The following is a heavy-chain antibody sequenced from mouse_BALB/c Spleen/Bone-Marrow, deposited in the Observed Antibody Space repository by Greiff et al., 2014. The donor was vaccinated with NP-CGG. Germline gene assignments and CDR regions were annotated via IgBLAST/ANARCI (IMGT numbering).Heavy chain of an antibody. D-gene: IGHD1-2*01. CDR3: VRSRLRDWYFDV. V-gene: IGHV1S56*01. J-gene: IGHJ1*01. CDR1: GNTFTSYD. Sequence: VQLVESGVELVKPGASVKLSCKASGNTFTSYDINWVRQRPEQGLEGIGWIFPGDSTTKYNEKFKGKATLSTDKSSSTVHMQLSRLTSEDSAVYFCVRSRLRDWYFDVWGAGTTVTISS. CDR2: IFPGDSTT.